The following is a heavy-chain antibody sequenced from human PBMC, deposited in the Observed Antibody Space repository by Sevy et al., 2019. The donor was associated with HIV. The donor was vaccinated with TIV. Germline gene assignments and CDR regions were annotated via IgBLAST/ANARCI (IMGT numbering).Heavy chain of an antibody. J-gene: IGHJ4*02. CDR3: AKDVRYDSSGYFDY. CDR2: ISGSGVST. D-gene: IGHD3-22*01. Sequence: GGSLRLSCAASRFTLRSYAMSWVRQAPGKGLEWVLAISGSGVSTYYADSVKGRFTISRDNSKNTLYLQMNSLRAEDTAVYYCAKDVRYDSSGYFDYWGQGILVTVSS. V-gene: IGHV3-23*01. CDR1: RFTLRSYA.